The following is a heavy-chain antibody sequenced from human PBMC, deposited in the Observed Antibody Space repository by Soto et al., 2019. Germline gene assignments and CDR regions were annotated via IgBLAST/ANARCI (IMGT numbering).Heavy chain of an antibody. CDR2: YYWDEDE. V-gene: IGHV2-5*02. CDR3: ARGRLRESCWGGDCYYFDV. D-gene: IGHD2-21*01. Sequence: QITLKESGPTLVKPTQTLKLTCTFSGFSFSDGAVGVGWFRQSPGKAPEWLAIYYWDEDEWHSPSLRTRLSISYEAARSQVVLSMVDMDPQDTATYFCARGRLRESCWGGDCYYFDVWGQGLQVAAS. CDR1: GFSFSDGAVG. J-gene: IGHJ4*02.